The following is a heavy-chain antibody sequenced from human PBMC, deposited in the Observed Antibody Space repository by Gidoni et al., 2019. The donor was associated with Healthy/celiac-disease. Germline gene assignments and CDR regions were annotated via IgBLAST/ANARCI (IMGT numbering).Heavy chain of an antibody. J-gene: IGHJ6*02. CDR2: TSGEGGST. D-gene: IGHD3-9*01. CDR1: AFTFADYA. CDR3: AKDILPRGYDILTGREYYYGMDV. Sequence: EVQLVESGGGVVQPGGSLGLSCAASAFTFADYALHWVRQATRKGLEWVCQTSGEGGSTYYADSVKGRFTIARDNSKNSLYPQKNSLRTEDTALYYCAKDILPRGYDILTGREYYYGMDVWGQGTTVTVSS. V-gene: IGHV3-43*02.